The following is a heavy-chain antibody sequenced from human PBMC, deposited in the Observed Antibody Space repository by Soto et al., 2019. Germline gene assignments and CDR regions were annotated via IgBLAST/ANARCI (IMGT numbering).Heavy chain of an antibody. D-gene: IGHD3-22*01. Sequence: GSLRLSCAASGFTFSSYWMHWVRQAPGKGLVWVSRINSDGSSTSYADSAKGRFTISRDNAKNTLYLQMKSLRAEDTAVYYCARARSGYYYIFDYWGQGTLVTVSS. CDR1: GFTFSSYW. CDR3: ARARSGYYYIFDY. V-gene: IGHV3-74*01. J-gene: IGHJ4*02. CDR2: INSDGSST.